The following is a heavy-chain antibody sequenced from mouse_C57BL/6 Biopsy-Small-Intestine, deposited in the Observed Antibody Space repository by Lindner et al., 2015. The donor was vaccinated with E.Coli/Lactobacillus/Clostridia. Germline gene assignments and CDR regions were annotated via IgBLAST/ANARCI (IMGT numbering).Heavy chain of an antibody. CDR1: GYTFSAYW. CDR2: INPKTGVA. J-gene: IGHJ4*01. V-gene: IGHV1S130*01. D-gene: IGHD4-1*02. Sequence: SVKVSCKASGYTFSAYWVQWVRQAPGQGLEWMGWINPKTGVATYAPKFQGRVTMTTDTSTSTAYLDLSRLRSDDTAVYYCARDDSSTANWEFDYWGQGTLVTVSS. CDR3: ARDDSSTANWEFDY.